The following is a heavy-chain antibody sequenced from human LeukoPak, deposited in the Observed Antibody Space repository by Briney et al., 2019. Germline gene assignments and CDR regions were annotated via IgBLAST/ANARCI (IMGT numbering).Heavy chain of an antibody. CDR1: GFTFSNAW. CDR3: TTGHSVWGSSCDY. Sequence: GGSLRLSCAASGFTFSNAWMTWVRQAPGKGLEWVGRIKSKSDAGTTDYAAPVKGRFTISRHDSKNTLYLQMNSLNNETTAVYYSTTGHSVWGSSCDYWGQGTLVTVSS. J-gene: IGHJ4*02. V-gene: IGHV3-15*01. D-gene: IGHD3-16*01. CDR2: IKSKSDAGTT.